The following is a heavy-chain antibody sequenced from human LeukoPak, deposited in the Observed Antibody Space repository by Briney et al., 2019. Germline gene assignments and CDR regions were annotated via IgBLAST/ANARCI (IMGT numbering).Heavy chain of an antibody. J-gene: IGHJ4*02. D-gene: IGHD5-18*01. CDR3: ARARGYSYSSPFDY. CDR1: GGTLSTSA. V-gene: IGHV1-69*05. CDR2: IIPMFGTP. Sequence: GASVKVSCKASGGTLSTSAISWVRQAPGQGLEWMGGIIPMFGTPNYAQKFQGRVTVTTDASTNIAYMELSSLRSEDTAVYYCARARGYSYSSPFDYWGQGTLVTVSS.